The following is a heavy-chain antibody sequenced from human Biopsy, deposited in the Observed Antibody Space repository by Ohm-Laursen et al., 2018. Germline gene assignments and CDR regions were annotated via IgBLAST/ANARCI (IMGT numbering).Heavy chain of an antibody. V-gene: IGHV4-59*05. CDR1: GGSISSDY. Sequence: GTLSLTCTVFGGSISSDYWSWIRQTPGKGLEWIGSIYNTETTFYNPSLKSRVTISVDTSTNQFPLKVSSVTAADTALYFCARHPTGFWFDPWGHGTLVTVSS. CDR3: ARHPTGFWFDP. J-gene: IGHJ5*02. CDR2: IYNTETT.